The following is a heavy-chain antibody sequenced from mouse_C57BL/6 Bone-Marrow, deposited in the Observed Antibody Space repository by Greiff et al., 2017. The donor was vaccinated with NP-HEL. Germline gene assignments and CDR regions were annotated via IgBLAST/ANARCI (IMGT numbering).Heavy chain of an antibody. V-gene: IGHV1-55*01. CDR1: GYTFTSYW. Sequence: QVQLQQPGAELVKPGASVKMSCKASGYTFTSYWITWVKQRPGQGLEWIGDIYPGSGSTNYNEKFKSKATLTVDTSSSTAYMQLSSLTSEDSAVDYCARSITTVVATDYFDYWGQGTTLTVSS. CDR3: ARSITTVVATDYFDY. J-gene: IGHJ2*01. CDR2: IYPGSGST. D-gene: IGHD1-1*01.